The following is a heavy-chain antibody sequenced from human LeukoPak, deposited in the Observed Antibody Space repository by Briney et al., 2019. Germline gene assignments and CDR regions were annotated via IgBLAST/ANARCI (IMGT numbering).Heavy chain of an antibody. Sequence: GASVKVSCKASGYTFTSYDINWVRQATGQGLEWMGWMNPNSGNTGYAQKFQGRVTMTRNTSISTAYMELSSRRSEDTAVYYCARGYCSGGSCYVGDHFDYWGQGTLVTVSS. D-gene: IGHD2-15*01. CDR3: ARGYCSGGSCYVGDHFDY. J-gene: IGHJ4*02. CDR2: MNPNSGNT. CDR1: GYTFTSYD. V-gene: IGHV1-8*01.